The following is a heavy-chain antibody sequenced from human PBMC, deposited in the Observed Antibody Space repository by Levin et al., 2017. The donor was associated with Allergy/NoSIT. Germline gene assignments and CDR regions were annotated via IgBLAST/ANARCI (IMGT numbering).Heavy chain of an antibody. V-gene: IGHV1-69*13. D-gene: IGHD1-7*01. CDR1: GGTFSSYA. J-gene: IGHJ6*02. CDR3: AREAHGVELRAYYYYGMDV. Sequence: ASVKVSCKASGGTFSSYAISWVRQAPGQGLEWMGGIIPIFGTANYAQKFQGRVTITADESTSTAYMELSSLRSEDTAVYYCAREAHGVELRAYYYYGMDVWGQGTTVTVSS. CDR2: IIPIFGTA.